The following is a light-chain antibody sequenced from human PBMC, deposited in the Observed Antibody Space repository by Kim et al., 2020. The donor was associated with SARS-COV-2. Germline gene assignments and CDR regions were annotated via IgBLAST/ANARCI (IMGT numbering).Light chain of an antibody. CDR3: SSYTSSSTWV. J-gene: IGLJ3*02. V-gene: IGLV2-18*02. Sequence: QSALTQPPSVSGSPGQSVTISCTGTSSDVGSYNRVSWYQQSPGTAPKLMIYEVTNRPSGVPDRFSGSKSGNTASLTISGLQAVDEADYYCSSYTSSSTWVFGGGTKLTVL. CDR2: EVT. CDR1: SSDVGSYNR.